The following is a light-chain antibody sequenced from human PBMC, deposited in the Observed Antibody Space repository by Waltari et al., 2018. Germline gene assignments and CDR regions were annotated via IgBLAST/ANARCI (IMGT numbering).Light chain of an antibody. CDR2: WAS. V-gene: IGKV4-1*01. CDR3: HQYYIPPLT. J-gene: IGKJ5*01. CDR1: QSVLSTSHRKTY. Sequence: DIVMTQSPDSLAVSLGERATINCKSSQSVLSTSHRKTYIAWYQQKPGQTPSLLINWASTRASGVPDRFSGSGSGTDFTLTVSSLQAEDVAVYYCHQYYIPPLTFGQGTRLEIK.